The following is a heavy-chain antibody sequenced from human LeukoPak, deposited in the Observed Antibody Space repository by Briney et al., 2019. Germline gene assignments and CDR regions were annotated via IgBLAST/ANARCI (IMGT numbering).Heavy chain of an antibody. CDR1: GSTFTNFA. J-gene: IGHJ4*02. Sequence: PGGSLRLSCAASGSTFTNFAMAWVRQAPGKGLEWVSAISHSAGSTYYADSVKGRFTISRDNSKNTLDLQMNSLRTEDTAVYYCAKAYSLTTIVTPAFGFWGQGTLVTVSS. V-gene: IGHV3-23*01. CDR2: ISHSAGST. CDR3: AKAYSLTTIVTPAFGF. D-gene: IGHD4-23*01.